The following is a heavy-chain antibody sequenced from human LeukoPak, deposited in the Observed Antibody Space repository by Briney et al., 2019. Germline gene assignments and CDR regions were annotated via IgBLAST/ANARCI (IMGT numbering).Heavy chain of an antibody. V-gene: IGHV4-59*01. CDR3: ARGSDGYRFDP. J-gene: IGHJ5*02. D-gene: IGHD5-18*01. CDR2: IYNIVTT. Sequence: SETLSLTCTVSDGSMTNYHWTWIRQSPGKAPEYIGYIYNIVTTNYNPSLKSRVTVSVDMSKKQFSLRLNSVTAADTAVYYCARGSDGYRFDPWGQGILVTVSS. CDR1: DGSMTNYH.